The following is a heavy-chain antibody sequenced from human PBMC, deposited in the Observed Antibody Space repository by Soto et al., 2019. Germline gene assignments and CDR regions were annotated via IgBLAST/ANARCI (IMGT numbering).Heavy chain of an antibody. CDR2: MNPNTGNS. Sequence: ASVKVSCKASGYTFTSYGIYWVRQATGQGLEWMGWMNPNTGNSAYAQKFQGRVTVTSDTSINTVHVELNSLRSEDTAVYYCARRAETNGWNGFGADKYYFDFWGQGTLVTVSS. V-gene: IGHV1-8*01. CDR3: ARRAETNGWNGFGADKYYFDF. J-gene: IGHJ4*02. CDR1: GYTFTSYG. D-gene: IGHD1-1*01.